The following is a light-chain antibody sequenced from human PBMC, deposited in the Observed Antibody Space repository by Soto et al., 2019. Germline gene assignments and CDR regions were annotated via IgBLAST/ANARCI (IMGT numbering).Light chain of an antibody. J-gene: IGKJ4*01. CDR1: QSVSRS. Sequence: EIVLTQSPGTLSLSPGERATLTCRASQSVSRSLAWYQQKPGQAPRLLIYGASSGATGIPDRFSGSGSGTDFTLTISRLEPADFAVYYCQQYSASLLTFGGGTKVEIK. V-gene: IGKV3-20*01. CDR3: QQYSASLLT. CDR2: GAS.